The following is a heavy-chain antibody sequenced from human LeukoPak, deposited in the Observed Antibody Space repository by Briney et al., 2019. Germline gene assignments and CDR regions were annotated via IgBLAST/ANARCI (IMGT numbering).Heavy chain of an antibody. V-gene: IGHV3-21*01. CDR2: ISSSSSYI. J-gene: IGHJ4*02. CDR3: ARDRAIDY. Sequence: PGGSLRLSCAASGFTISNSVMSWVRQAPGKGLEWVSSISSSSSYIYYADSVKGRFSISRDNAKNSLYLQMNSLRAEDTAVYYCARDRAIDYWGQGTLVTVSS. CDR1: GFTISNSV.